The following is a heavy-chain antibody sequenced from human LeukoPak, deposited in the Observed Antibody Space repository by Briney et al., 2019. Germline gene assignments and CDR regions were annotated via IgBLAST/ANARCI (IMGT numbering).Heavy chain of an antibody. CDR1: GFTFRSYA. Sequence: GGSLRLSCAVSGFTFRSYAMNWVRQAPGKGLEWVAAITADGGSTHYTTSVKGRFIISRDTPKNTLSLQMNSLRAEDTAVYYCAKVPYYDSSAYFDYWGQGTLVTVSS. V-gene: IGHV3-23*01. CDR3: AKVPYYDSSAYFDY. J-gene: IGHJ4*02. CDR2: ITADGGST. D-gene: IGHD3-22*01.